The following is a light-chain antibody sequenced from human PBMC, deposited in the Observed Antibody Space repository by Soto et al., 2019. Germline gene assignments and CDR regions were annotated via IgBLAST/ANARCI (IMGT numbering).Light chain of an antibody. V-gene: IGKV1-5*01. Sequence: DIQMTQSPPTVSASVGDRVTITCRARQSISNSLAWYQQKPGKAPSLLIYEASSLQSGVPSRFSGSGSGTDFTLTSSSLQPDDFATYFCQQYNGYSSTFGQGTKVGIK. J-gene: IGKJ1*01. CDR2: EAS. CDR1: QSISNS. CDR3: QQYNGYSST.